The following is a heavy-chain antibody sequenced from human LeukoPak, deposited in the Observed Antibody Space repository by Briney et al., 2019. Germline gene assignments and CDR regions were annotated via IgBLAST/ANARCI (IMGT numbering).Heavy chain of an antibody. Sequence: PSETLSLTCTVSGGSISSSYYWGWIRQPPGKGLEWIGSIYYSGTTYYNPSLKSRVTISVDTSKNQFSLKLSSVTAADTAVFYCARHFVGATYFDYWGQGTLVTVSS. CDR3: ARHFVGATYFDY. J-gene: IGHJ4*02. V-gene: IGHV4-39*01. CDR2: IYYSGTT. CDR1: GGSISSSYY. D-gene: IGHD1-26*01.